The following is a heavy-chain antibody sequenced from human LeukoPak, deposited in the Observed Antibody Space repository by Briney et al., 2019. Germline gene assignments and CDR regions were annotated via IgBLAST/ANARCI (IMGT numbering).Heavy chain of an antibody. CDR2: IYSGGNT. V-gene: IGHV4-59*01. CDR1: AGSITGYY. Sequence: SETLSLTCTVSAGSITGYYWSWIPQPPGGGLEWIRYIYSGGNTNYHTFLKSRVTTSQDASSNYFFLKLSSVTASDTPLYYFARLVTQFVVTLEYWGKGALVAVSS. D-gene: IGHD2-21*02. J-gene: IGHJ4*02. CDR3: ARLVTQFVVTLEY.